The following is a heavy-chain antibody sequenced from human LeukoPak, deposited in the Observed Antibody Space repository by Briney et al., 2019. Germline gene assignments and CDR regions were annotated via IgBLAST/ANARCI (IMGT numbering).Heavy chain of an antibody. CDR1: GGSISSSSYY. CDR3: TSLPRYSSGWHTFGY. D-gene: IGHD6-19*01. CDR2: IYYSGST. Sequence: SETLSLTCTVSGGSISSSSYYWGWIRQPPGKGLEWIGSIYYSGSTYYNPSLKSRVTISVDTSKNQFSLKLSSVTAADTAVYYCTSLPRYSSGWHTFGYWGQGTLVTVSS. J-gene: IGHJ4*02. V-gene: IGHV4-39*01.